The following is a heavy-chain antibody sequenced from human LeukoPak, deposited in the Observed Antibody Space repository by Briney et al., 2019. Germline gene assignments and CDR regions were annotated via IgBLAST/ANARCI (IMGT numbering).Heavy chain of an antibody. J-gene: IGHJ5*02. CDR1: GYTFTGYY. V-gene: IGHV1-2*06. CDR3: ARDYDLGGFDP. D-gene: IGHD3-16*01. Sequence: ASVKVSCKASGYTFTGYYMHWVRQAPGQGLEWVGRINPNSGGTNYAQKFQGRVTMTRDTSISTAYMELSRLRSDDTAVYYCARDYDLGGFDPWGQGTLVTVSS. CDR2: INPNSGGT.